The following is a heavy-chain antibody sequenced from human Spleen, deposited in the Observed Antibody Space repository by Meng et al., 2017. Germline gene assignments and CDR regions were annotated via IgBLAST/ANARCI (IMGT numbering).Heavy chain of an antibody. D-gene: IGHD6-6*01. CDR3: ARDRSGAYSSIDP. CDR1: GYTFTAYW. V-gene: IGHV1-2*06. CDR2: IDPGSGGT. J-gene: IGHJ5*02. Sequence: ASVKVSCKPSGYTFTAYWLHWVRLAPGQGLEWMGRIDPGSGGTQYPQNFQGRVLMTRDTSISTTYMELSGLRSDDTAMYYCARDRSGAYSSIDPWGQGTLVTVSS.